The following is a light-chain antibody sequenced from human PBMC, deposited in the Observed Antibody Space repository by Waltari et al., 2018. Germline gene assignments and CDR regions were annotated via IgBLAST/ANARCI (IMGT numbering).Light chain of an antibody. CDR1: ESVTNDY. CDR2: DAS. CDR3: QQYGSLPWT. V-gene: IGKV3-20*01. Sequence: VLTQSSGTLSLSPGERATLSCRASESVTNDYLAWYQQKPGQAPRLLIYDASIRATGIPDRFSGSGSGTDYTLSNARLEPEDFAVYHCQQYGSLPWTFGQGTMVDMK. J-gene: IGKJ1*01.